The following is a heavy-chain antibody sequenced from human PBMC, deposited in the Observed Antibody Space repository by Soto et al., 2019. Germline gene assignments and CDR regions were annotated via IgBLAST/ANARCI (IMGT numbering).Heavy chain of an antibody. D-gene: IGHD2-15*01. Sequence: SETLSLTCTVSGGSISSHYWSWIRQPPGKGLEWIGYIYYSGSTNYNPSLKSRVTISVDTSKNQFSLKLSSVTAADTAVYYCARDLGYCSGGSCYSGAFDIWGQGTMVTVSS. CDR3: ARDLGYCSGGSCYSGAFDI. J-gene: IGHJ3*02. V-gene: IGHV4-59*11. CDR2: IYYSGST. CDR1: GGSISSHY.